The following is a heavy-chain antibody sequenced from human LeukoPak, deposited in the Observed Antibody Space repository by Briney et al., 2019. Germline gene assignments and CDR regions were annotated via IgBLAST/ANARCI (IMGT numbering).Heavy chain of an antibody. CDR2: INPNSGGT. CDR3: AREGDSSGYYIMLDY. J-gene: IGHJ4*02. CDR1: GYTFTGYY. D-gene: IGHD3-22*01. V-gene: IGHV1-2*02. Sequence: ASVKVSCKASGYTFTGYYMHWVRQAPGQRLEWMGWINPNSGGTNYAQKFQGRVTMTRDTSISTAYMELSRLRSDDTAVYYCAREGDSSGYYIMLDYWGQGTLVTVSS.